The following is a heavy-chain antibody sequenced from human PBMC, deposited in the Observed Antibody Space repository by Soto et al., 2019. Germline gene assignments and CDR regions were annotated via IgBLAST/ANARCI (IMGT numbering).Heavy chain of an antibody. CDR2: IGTAGDT. Sequence: EVQLVESGGGLVQPGGSLRLSCAASGFTFSSYDMHWVRQATGKGLEWVSAIGTAGDTYYPGSVKGRFTISRENAKNSVYLQMNSLRVGDTAVYYCARSWAFLGYCSGGSCYDRVSGAFDIWGQGTMVTVSS. V-gene: IGHV3-13*01. J-gene: IGHJ3*02. CDR1: GFTFSSYD. CDR3: ARSWAFLGYCSGGSCYDRVSGAFDI. D-gene: IGHD2-15*01.